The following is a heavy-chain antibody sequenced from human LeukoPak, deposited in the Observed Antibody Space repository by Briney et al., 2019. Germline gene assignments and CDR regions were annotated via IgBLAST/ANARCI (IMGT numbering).Heavy chain of an antibody. CDR1: GGSFSGYH. Sequence: PSETLSLTCAVYGGSFSGYHWSWIRQPPGKGLEWIGEINHSGSTNYNPSLKSRVTISVDTSKNQFSLKLSSVTAADTAVYYCARRQNHGYSSGWYRGNWFDPWGQGTLVTVSS. V-gene: IGHV4-34*01. CDR2: INHSGST. J-gene: IGHJ5*02. D-gene: IGHD6-19*01. CDR3: ARRQNHGYSSGWYRGNWFDP.